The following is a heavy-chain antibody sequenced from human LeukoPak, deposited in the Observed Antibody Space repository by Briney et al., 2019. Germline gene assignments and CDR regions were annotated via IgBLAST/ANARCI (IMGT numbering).Heavy chain of an antibody. CDR3: ARYGSGRPEGLD. J-gene: IGHJ4*02. CDR2: IYRGGDT. Sequence: GGSLRLSCAAFGFTVSSNYMSWVRQAPGKGLEWVSVIYRGGDTYYAGSVKGRFTICRDTSNNTIYLQMNTLRADDTAVYYCARYGSGRPEGLDWGQGTLVTVSS. CDR1: GFTVSSNY. V-gene: IGHV3-53*01. D-gene: IGHD6-6*01.